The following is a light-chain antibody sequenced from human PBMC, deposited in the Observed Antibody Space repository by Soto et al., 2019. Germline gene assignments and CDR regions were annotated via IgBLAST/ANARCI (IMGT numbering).Light chain of an antibody. Sequence: DIPMTQSTSSRSGPFSDRVALTCRASQSISNYLNWYQQKPGKAPKVLIYDASNLESGVPSRFSGSGSGTEFTLTISLLQPDDFATDYCQQYSSYWTFGQASKVDI. J-gene: IGKJ1*01. V-gene: IGKV1-5*01. CDR1: QSISNY. CDR2: DAS. CDR3: QQYSSYWT.